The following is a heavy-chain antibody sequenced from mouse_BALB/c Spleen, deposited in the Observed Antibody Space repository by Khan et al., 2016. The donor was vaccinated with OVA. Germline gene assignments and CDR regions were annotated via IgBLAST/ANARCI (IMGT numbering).Heavy chain of an antibody. CDR3: TRDGNYAHWYFDV. CDR2: ISSGSTYT. D-gene: IGHD2-1*01. V-gene: IGHV5-6-4*01. CDR1: GFSFTSYT. Sequence: DVELVESGGGLVRPGGSLKLSCAASGFSFTSYTMSWVRQTPEKRLEWVATISSGSTYTYYPDSVKGRFTISRDNATNTLYLQMSSLNSEDTAMYYCTRDGNYAHWYFDVWGAGTTVTVSS. J-gene: IGHJ1*01.